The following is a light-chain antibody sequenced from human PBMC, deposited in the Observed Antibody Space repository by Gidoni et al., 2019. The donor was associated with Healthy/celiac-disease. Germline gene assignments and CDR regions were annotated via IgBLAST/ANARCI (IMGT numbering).Light chain of an antibody. V-gene: IGLV3-21*03. CDR3: QVWDSSSDHPV. CDR2: DDS. Sequence: SYVLPPPPPASVAPGKTARITCGGNNIGSKSVHWYQQKPGQAPVLVVYDDSDRPSGIPERFSGSNSGNTATLTISRVEAGDEADYYCQVWDSSSDHPVFGGGTKLTVL. CDR1: NIGSKS. J-gene: IGLJ3*02.